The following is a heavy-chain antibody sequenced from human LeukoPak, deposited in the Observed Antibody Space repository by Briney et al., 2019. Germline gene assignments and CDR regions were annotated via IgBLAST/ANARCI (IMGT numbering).Heavy chain of an antibody. D-gene: IGHD2-2*01. CDR2: FDPEDGET. CDR1: GYTLTELS. V-gene: IGHV1-24*01. J-gene: IGHJ6*02. Sequence: ASVKVSCKVSGYTLTELSMHWVRQAPGKGLEWMGGFDPEDGETIYAQKFQGRVTMTEDTSTDTAYMELSSLRSEDTAVYYCERGTVVVPAATHYYYYGMDVWGQGTTVTVSS. CDR3: ERGTVVVPAATHYYYYGMDV.